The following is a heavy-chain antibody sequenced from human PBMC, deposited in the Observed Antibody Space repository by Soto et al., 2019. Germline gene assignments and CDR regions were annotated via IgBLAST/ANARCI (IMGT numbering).Heavy chain of an antibody. D-gene: IGHD6-19*01. J-gene: IGHJ6*02. CDR3: ARVEAVAGLYNYHGLDV. CDR1: GGTFSNYA. V-gene: IGHV1-69*12. CDR2: IVPIFGTT. Sequence: QVQLVQSGAEVKKPGSSVKVSCKVSGGTFSNYAIDWVRLAPGHGLEWMGGIVPIFGTTYYTQKFQGRATIIADDSPTTADLEMSCLRSDDTAIYYCARVEAVAGLYNYHGLDVWGQGTAVTVSS.